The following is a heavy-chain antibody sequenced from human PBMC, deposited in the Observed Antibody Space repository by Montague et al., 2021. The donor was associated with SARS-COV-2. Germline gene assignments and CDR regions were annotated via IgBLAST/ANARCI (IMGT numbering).Heavy chain of an antibody. J-gene: IGHJ6*02. CDR1: GFTFSNSA. CDR3: AKDSYYYGLGYGMDV. V-gene: IGHV3-23*01. Sequence: SLRLSCAASGFTFSNSAVNWVRQAPGKGLEWVSGSSGSDGGTHYADSVKGRFTISRDSSKNVLYLQMNSLRAKDTALYYCAKDSYYYGLGYGMDVWGQGTTVPVSS. D-gene: IGHD3-10*01. CDR2: SSGSDGGT.